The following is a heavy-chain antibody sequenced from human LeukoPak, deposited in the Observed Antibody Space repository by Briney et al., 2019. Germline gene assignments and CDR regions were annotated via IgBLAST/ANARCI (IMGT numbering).Heavy chain of an antibody. CDR2: ISYDGSNK. V-gene: IGHV3-30*04. Sequence: PGGSLRLSCAASGFTFSSYAMHWVRQAPGKGLEWVAVISYDGSNKYYADSVKGRFTISRDNSKNTLYLQMNSLRAEDTAVYYCARAPNGGLLDYWGQGTLVTVSS. CDR1: GFTFSSYA. CDR3: ARAPNGGLLDY. J-gene: IGHJ4*02. D-gene: IGHD4-23*01.